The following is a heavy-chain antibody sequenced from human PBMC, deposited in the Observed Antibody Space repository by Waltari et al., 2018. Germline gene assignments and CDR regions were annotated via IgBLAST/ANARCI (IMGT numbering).Heavy chain of an antibody. CDR3: ATLDFSGGDYFDY. D-gene: IGHD6-19*01. CDR1: GIIVGRNW. J-gene: IGHJ4*02. V-gene: IGHV3-7*01. Sequence: EVRLVESGGGLVQPGGSLRLSCAASGIIVGRNWMSWVRQAPGKGLEWVANIKEDGSEKYYVASVKGRFTISRDNAKNSLYLQMSSLKAEDTAVYYCATLDFSGGDYFDYWGQGTLVTVSP. CDR2: IKEDGSEK.